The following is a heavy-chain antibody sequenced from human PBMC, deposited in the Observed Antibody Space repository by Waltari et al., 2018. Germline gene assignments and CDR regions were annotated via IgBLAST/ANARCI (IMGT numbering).Heavy chain of an antibody. Sequence: QVQLQESGPGLVKPSETLSLTCTVSGGSISSYYWSWIRQPPGKGLEWIGYIYYRGSTNYNPSLKSRVTISVDTSKNQFSLKLSSVTAADTAVYYCARGRGPHVLRFLEWSSMDVWGQGTTVTVSS. J-gene: IGHJ6*02. CDR3: ARGRGPHVLRFLEWSSMDV. CDR2: IYYRGST. D-gene: IGHD3-3*01. V-gene: IGHV4-59*01. CDR1: GGSISSYY.